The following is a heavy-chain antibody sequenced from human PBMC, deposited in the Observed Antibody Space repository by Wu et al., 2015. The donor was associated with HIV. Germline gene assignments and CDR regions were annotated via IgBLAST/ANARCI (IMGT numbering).Heavy chain of an antibody. V-gene: IGHV1-69*13. CDR1: GAAFSSYA. CDR2: INPTFGTT. CDR3: VSFSPVYSGSYSWDV. Sequence: QVRLVQSGTEVKKPGSPVKVSRKASGAAFSSYAISWLRQAPGQGLEWMGRINPTFGTTNYAQKFQGRVTITADESTSTAYMNLRSLRSEDTAVYYCVSFSPVYSGSYSWDVWGQGTTVTVAS. D-gene: IGHD3-10*01. J-gene: IGHJ6*02.